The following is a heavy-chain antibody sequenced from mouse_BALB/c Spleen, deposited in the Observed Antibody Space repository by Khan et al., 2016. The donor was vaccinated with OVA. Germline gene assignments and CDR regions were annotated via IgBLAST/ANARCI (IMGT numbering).Heavy chain of an antibody. J-gene: IGHJ2*01. CDR3: ARGNYYGYYFDY. D-gene: IGHD1-1*01. V-gene: IGHV3-2*02. CDR1: GYSITSGYA. Sequence: EVQLVESGPGLVKPSQSLSLTCTVTGYSITSGYAWKWIRQFPGNKLEWRGYISYSGVTSYTPSLKSRISITRDTSKNQFFLQLNSVTTEDTATNYCARGNYYGYYFDYWGQCTTLTVSS. CDR2: ISYSGVT.